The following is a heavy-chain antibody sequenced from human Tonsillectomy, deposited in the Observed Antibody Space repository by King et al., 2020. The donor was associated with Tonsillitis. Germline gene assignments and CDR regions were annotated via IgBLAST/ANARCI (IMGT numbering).Heavy chain of an antibody. D-gene: IGHD7-27*01. CDR3: AKDLLRGSNFHWGADS. CDR1: GFTFNNYG. J-gene: IGHJ4*02. CDR2: ISKDGGKK. V-gene: IGHV3-30*18. Sequence: VQLVESGGGVVQPGTSLRLSCAASGFTFNNYGMHWVRQPPGQGPEWVAVISKDGGKKYYADSVRGRFAISRDDSESTLFLQMDSLRAEDTAVYYCAKDLLRGSNFHWGADSWGQGTLVTVSS.